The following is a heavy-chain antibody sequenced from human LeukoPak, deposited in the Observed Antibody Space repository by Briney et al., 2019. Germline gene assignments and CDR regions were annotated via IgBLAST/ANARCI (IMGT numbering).Heavy chain of an antibody. CDR2: ICASCGNT. V-gene: IGHV3-66*03. Sequence: PSETLSLTCTVSGGSISSYYWSWIRQPPGKGLEWVSTICASCGNTHYADSVKGRFTISRDNSKNTLYLQMNSLRAEDTAVYYCARFRLGRAPLNDYGADFDYWGQGTLVTVSS. CDR3: ARFRLGRAPLNDYGADFDY. D-gene: IGHD4-17*01. J-gene: IGHJ4*02. CDR1: GGSISSYY.